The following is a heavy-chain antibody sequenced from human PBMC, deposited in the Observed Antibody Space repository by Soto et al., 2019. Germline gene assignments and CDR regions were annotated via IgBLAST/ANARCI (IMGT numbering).Heavy chain of an antibody. CDR2: IYHSGST. CDR1: GYSISSCYY. D-gene: IGHD2-15*01. CDR3: ARVGVIVVVVATTESWFDP. V-gene: IGHV4-38-2*01. J-gene: IGHJ5*02. Sequence: SETLCLTCAVSGYSISSCYYWGWIRQPPGNGLEWIGSIYHSGSTYYTPSLKSRVTISVDTSKNQFSLKLSSVTAADTAVYYCARVGVIVVVVATTESWFDPWGQGTLVTVS.